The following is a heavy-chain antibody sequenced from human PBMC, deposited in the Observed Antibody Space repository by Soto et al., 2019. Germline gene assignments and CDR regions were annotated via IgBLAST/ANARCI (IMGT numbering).Heavy chain of an antibody. CDR3: ATDLSAAPLAA. CDR1: GYTRTELP. CDR2: FDLEDGDT. D-gene: IGHD6-13*01. V-gene: IGHV1-24*01. Sequence: ASVKVSCKVSGYTRTELPMHWVRQPPGKGLEWMGGFDLEDGDTISAQKFQGRVPLTEDSSTDTAYMELRSLRSEDTAVYYWATDLSAAPLAAWGQGTLVTVSS. J-gene: IGHJ4*02.